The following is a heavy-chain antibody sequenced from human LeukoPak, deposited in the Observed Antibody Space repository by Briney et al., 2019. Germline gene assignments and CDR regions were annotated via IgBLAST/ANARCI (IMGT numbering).Heavy chain of an antibody. D-gene: IGHD5-18*01. V-gene: IGHV3-15*07. CDR2: IKSKVDGGTP. CDR3: ARDLAYSRLDY. Sequence: GGSLRLSCAASGFSFSDAWMNWVRQAPGKGLEWVGHIKSKVDGGTPDYVAPVKGRFTISRDNAENSLYLQMNSLRVEDTAFYYCARDLAYSRLDYWGQGMLVTVSS. CDR1: GFSFSDAW. J-gene: IGHJ4*02.